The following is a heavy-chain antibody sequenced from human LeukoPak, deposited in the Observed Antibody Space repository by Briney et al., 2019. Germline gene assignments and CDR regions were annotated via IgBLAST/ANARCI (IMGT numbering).Heavy chain of an antibody. CDR2: IYYSGST. J-gene: IGHJ4*02. CDR3: ATSSSGWYLDYFDY. D-gene: IGHD6-19*01. CDR1: GDSISSSSYY. Sequence: SGTLSLTCTVSGDSISSSSYYWGWIRQPPGKGLEWIGSIYYSGSTYYIPSLKSRVTISVDTSKNHFSLKLSSVTAADTAVYYCATSSSGWYLDYFDYWGQGTLVTVSS. V-gene: IGHV4-39*02.